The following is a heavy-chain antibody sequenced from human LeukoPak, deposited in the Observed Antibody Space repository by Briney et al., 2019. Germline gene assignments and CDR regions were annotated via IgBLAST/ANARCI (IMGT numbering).Heavy chain of an antibody. CDR3: ARDSSSSTSGYDY. Sequence: GGSLRLSCAASGFTFSDYYMSWIRQAPGKGLEWVSYISSSSSYTNYADSVKGRFTISRDNAKNSLYLQMNSLRAEDTAAYYCARDSSSSTSGYDYWGQGTLVTVSS. V-gene: IGHV3-11*06. CDR1: GFTFSDYY. J-gene: IGHJ4*02. CDR2: ISSSSSYT. D-gene: IGHD6-13*01.